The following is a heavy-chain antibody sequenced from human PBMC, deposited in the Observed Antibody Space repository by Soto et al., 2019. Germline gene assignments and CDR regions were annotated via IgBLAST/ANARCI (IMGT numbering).Heavy chain of an antibody. D-gene: IGHD7-27*01. CDR3: RSNWALDY. CDR2: IRSEANSYAT. Sequence: EVQLVESGGGLVQPGGSLKLSCAASGFTSSGSAMHWVRQASGKGLEWVGRIRSEANSYATAYAVSVKGRFTISRDDSKNTTYLQMSSLKTEDTAVYYCRSNWALDYWGQGTLVTVSS. V-gene: IGHV3-73*01. CDR1: GFTSSGSA. J-gene: IGHJ4*02.